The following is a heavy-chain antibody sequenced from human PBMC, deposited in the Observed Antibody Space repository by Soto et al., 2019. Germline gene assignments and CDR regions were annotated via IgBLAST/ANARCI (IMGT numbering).Heavy chain of an antibody. V-gene: IGHV4-34*01. J-gene: IGHJ6*03. Sequence: SETLSLTCAVYGGSFSGYYWSWIRQPPGKGLEWIGEINHSGSTNYNPSLKSRVTISVDTSKNQVSLQLTSVTAADSATYYCARGHIVSSNFYFMEVWGKGTTVTVSS. D-gene: IGHD3-16*02. CDR3: ARGHIVSSNFYFMEV. CDR1: GGSFSGYY. CDR2: INHSGST.